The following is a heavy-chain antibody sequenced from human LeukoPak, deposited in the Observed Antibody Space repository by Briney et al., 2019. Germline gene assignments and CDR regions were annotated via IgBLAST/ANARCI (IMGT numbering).Heavy chain of an antibody. CDR2: IWYGGSNK. D-gene: IGHD6-13*01. CDR3: AKDILRYSRLFDI. V-gene: IGHV3-33*06. CDR1: GFAFSNYG. Sequence: PGGSLRLSCAASGFAFSNYGMHWVRQAPGRGLEWVATIWYGGSNKYYADSVKGRFTISRDNSKNTLYLQMNSLRAEDTAVYYCAKDILRYSRLFDIWGQGTMVTVSS. J-gene: IGHJ3*02.